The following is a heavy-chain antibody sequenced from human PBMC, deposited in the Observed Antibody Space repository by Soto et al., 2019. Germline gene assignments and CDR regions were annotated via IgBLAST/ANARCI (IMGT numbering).Heavy chain of an antibody. CDR2: ISYDGSNK. V-gene: IGHV3-30*18. CDR1: GFTFSSYG. CDR3: AKQNQFGY. J-gene: IGHJ4*02. Sequence: QVQLVESGGGVVQPGRSLRLSCAASGFTFSSYGMHWVRQAPGKGLEWVAVISYDGSNKYYADSVKGRFTISRDNSKNTLYLQMNSLRAEDTAVYYCAKQNQFGYWGQGTLVIVSS.